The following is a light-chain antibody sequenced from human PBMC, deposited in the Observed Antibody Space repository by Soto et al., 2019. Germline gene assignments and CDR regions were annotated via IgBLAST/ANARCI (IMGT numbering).Light chain of an antibody. CDR1: QGIGIY. Sequence: DIQMTQSPSSLSASLGDRVTITCRASQGIGIYLAWFQQRPGKVPKLLMYAASTLQSGVPSRCSGSGSGTDFTLTISSLQPEDVATYYCQKYNSAPLTFGGGTRVEIK. CDR3: QKYNSAPLT. V-gene: IGKV1-27*01. J-gene: IGKJ4*01. CDR2: AAS.